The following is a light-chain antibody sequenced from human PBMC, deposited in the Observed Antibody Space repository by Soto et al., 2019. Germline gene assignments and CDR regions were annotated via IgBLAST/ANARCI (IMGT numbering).Light chain of an antibody. J-gene: IGLJ1*01. CDR1: SSNIGAGYE. Sequence: QAVVTQPPSVSEAPGQRVTISCTGSSSNIGAGYEAHWYQQVPGTAPKLLIYENNNRPSGVPDRFSGSKSGTSASLAITGLHAEDEAEYYCQSYDSSLSGYVFGTGTKVTVL. CDR3: QSYDSSLSGYV. V-gene: IGLV1-40*01. CDR2: ENN.